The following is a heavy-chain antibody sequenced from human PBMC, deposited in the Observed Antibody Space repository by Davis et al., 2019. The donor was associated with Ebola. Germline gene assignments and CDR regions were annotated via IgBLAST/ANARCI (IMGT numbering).Heavy chain of an antibody. CDR2: IYYSGST. CDR1: GGSISSYY. V-gene: IGHV4-39*07. J-gene: IGHJ3*02. D-gene: IGHD5-12*01. CDR3: ARDRGYGDAFDI. Sequence: MPSETLSLTCTVSGGSISSYYWGWIRQPPGKGLEWIGSIYYSGSTYYNPSLKSRVTISVDTSKNQFSLKLSSVTAADTAVYYCARDRGYGDAFDIWGQGTMVTVSS.